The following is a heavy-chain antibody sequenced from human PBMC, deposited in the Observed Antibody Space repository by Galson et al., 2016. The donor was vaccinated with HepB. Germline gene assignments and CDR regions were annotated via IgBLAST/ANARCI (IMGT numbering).Heavy chain of an antibody. CDR3: ARENYYDSSGYFSQFDY. D-gene: IGHD3-22*01. CDR1: GYTFTSYV. V-gene: IGHV1-18*04. J-gene: IGHJ4*02. Sequence: SVKVSCKASGYTFTSYVISWVRQAPGQGLEWMGWINANNGDTKYVQKIQGRVIMTTDTSTTTAYMELRSLRSDDTAVYYCARENYYDSSGYFSQFDYWGQGTLVTVSS. CDR2: INANNGDT.